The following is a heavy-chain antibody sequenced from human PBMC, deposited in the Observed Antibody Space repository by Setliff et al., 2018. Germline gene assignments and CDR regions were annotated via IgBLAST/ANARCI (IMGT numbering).Heavy chain of an antibody. Sequence: SETLSLTCTVSSGSFSSYSWTWIRQSAGKGLEWIGRIHNSGSTNYNSYLKSQVIISIDNSKTQLTLKLSSVTAADTAMYFSARDTWVMVQTHNYYYMDVWGKGTTVTVSS. D-gene: IGHD2-8*01. CDR3: ARDTWVMVQTHNYYYMDV. V-gene: IGHV4-4*07. CDR1: SGSFSSYS. J-gene: IGHJ6*03. CDR2: IHNSGST.